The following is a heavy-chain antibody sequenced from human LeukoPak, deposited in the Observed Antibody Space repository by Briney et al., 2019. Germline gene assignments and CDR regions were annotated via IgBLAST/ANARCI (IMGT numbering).Heavy chain of an antibody. CDR1: GFTFSSYG. CDR3: AKDFTMVRGVIDY. CDR2: ISYDGSNK. V-gene: IGHV3-30*18. Sequence: GGSLRLSCAASGFTFSSYGMHWVRQAPGKGLEWVAVISYDGSNKYYADSVKGRFTISRDNSKKTLYLQMNSLRAEDTAVYYCAKDFTMVRGVIDYWGQGTLVSV. D-gene: IGHD3-10*01. J-gene: IGHJ4*02.